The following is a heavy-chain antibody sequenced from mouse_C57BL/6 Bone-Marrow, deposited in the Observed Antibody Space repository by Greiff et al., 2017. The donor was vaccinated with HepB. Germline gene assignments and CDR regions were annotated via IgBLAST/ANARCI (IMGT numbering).Heavy chain of an antibody. CDR3: ARKEYGNYPYWYFDV. V-gene: IGHV2-9-1*01. CDR2: IWTGGGT. Sequence: VMLVESGPGLVAPSQRLSITCTVSGFSFTSYAISWVRQPPGKGLEWLGVIWTGGGTNYNSALKSRLSISKDNSKSQVFLKMNSLQTDDTARYYCARKEYGNYPYWYFDVWGTGTTVTVSS. J-gene: IGHJ1*03. D-gene: IGHD2-1*01. CDR1: GFSFTSYA.